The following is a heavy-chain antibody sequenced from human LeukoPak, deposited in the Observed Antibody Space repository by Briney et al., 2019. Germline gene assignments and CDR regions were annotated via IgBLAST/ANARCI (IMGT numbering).Heavy chain of an antibody. Sequence: GGSLRLSCAASGFIFSDYAMYWVRQAPGRGLEWVSAISGRSDNTYYADSVKGRFTLSRDSSKNTLYLQMNSLRADDTAVYYCAKWGDYDVLTGYYVSDFWGQGTLVTVSS. CDR3: AKWGDYDVLTGYYVSDF. D-gene: IGHD3-9*01. CDR2: ISGRSDNT. J-gene: IGHJ4*02. V-gene: IGHV3-23*01. CDR1: GFIFSDYA.